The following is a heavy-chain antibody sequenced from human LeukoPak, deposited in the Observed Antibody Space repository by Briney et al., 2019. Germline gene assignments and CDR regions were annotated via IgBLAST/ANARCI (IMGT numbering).Heavy chain of an antibody. J-gene: IGHJ4*02. CDR3: ARYALRLRLSYFDY. CDR2: IYSGGST. D-gene: IGHD5-12*01. Sequence: QTGGSLRLSCAASGFTVSSNYMSGVRQAPGKGLERVSVIYSGGSTYYSDSVKGRVTISRDNSKNPLYLQMNSLRAEDTAVYYCARYALRLRLSYFDYWGQGTLVTVSS. V-gene: IGHV3-66*01. CDR1: GFTVSSNY.